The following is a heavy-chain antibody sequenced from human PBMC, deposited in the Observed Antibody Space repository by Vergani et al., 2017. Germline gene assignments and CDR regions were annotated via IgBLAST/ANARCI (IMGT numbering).Heavy chain of an antibody. D-gene: IGHD1-7*01. CDR2: INPNSGGT. CDR1: GYTFTGYY. V-gene: IGHV1-2*02. J-gene: IGHJ4*02. CDR3: ARGITGTTCGLDY. Sequence: QVQLVQSGAEVKKPGASVKVSCKASGYTFTGYYMHWVRQAPGQGLEWMGWINPNSGGTNYAQKFQGRVTMTRDTSTSTAYMELRSLRSDDTAVYYCARGITGTTCGLDYWGQGTLVTVSS.